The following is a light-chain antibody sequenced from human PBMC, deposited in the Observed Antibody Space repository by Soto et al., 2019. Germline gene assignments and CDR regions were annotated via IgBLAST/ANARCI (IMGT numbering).Light chain of an antibody. CDR3: QQYGGSPPQT. V-gene: IGKV3-20*01. J-gene: IGKJ1*01. Sequence: ILLTQSPGTLSLSPGERATLSCRASQSVSSNYLAWYQQKPGQAPRLLVYGASSRATGIPDRFSGSGSGTDFTLTISRLEPEDFAVYYCQQYGGSPPQTFGQGTKVDIK. CDR2: GAS. CDR1: QSVSSNY.